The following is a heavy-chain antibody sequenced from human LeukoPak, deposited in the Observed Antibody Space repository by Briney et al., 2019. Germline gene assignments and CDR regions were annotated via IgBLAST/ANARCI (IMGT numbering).Heavy chain of an antibody. CDR2: INSDGSST. Sequence: SGGSLRLSCAASGLSFSSFAMSWVRQGPGKGLMWVSRINSDGSSTSYADSVKGRCTISRDNAKTTLYLQMNSLRAEDTAVFYCARVGQAGYVGYPLDYRGQGTLVTVSS. CDR1: GLSFSSFA. J-gene: IGHJ4*02. D-gene: IGHD5-12*01. CDR3: ARVGQAGYVGYPLDY. V-gene: IGHV3-74*01.